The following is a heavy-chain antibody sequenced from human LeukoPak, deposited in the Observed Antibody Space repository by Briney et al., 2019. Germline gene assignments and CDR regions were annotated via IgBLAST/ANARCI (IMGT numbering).Heavy chain of an antibody. J-gene: IGHJ4*02. CDR2: INPSGGST. Sequence: ASMKVSCKASGYTFTSYYIHWVRQAPGQGLEWVGIINPSGGSTSYAQKFQGRVTMTRDMSTSTVYRGLSGRRSEDTAVYSWARLPVGATSWTDYWGQGTLVTVSS. D-gene: IGHD1-26*01. V-gene: IGHV1-46*01. CDR1: GYTFTSYY. CDR3: ARLPVGATSWTDY.